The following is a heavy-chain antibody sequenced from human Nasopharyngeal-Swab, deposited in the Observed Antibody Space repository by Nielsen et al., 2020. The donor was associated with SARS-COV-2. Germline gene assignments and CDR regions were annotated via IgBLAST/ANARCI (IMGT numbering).Heavy chain of an antibody. CDR1: GVTFSSYA. D-gene: IGHD3-22*01. J-gene: IGHJ2*01. CDR3: AKDYYDSSGYYQHWYFDL. V-gene: IGHV3-23*01. Sequence: GGSLRLSCAASGVTFSSYAMSWVRQAPGKGLEWVSAISGSGGSTYYADSVKGRFTISRDNSKNTLYLQMNSLRAEDTAVYYCAKDYYDSSGYYQHWYFDLWGRGTLVTVSS. CDR2: ISGSGGST.